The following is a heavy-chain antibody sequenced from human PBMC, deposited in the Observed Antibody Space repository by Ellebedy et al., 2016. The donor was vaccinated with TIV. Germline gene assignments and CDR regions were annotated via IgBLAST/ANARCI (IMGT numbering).Heavy chain of an antibody. CDR1: GYTFTSYD. V-gene: IGHV1-8*01. J-gene: IGHJ6*03. D-gene: IGHD3-3*01. CDR2: MNPNSGNT. Sequence: ASVKVSXKASGYTFTSYDINWVRQATGQGLEWMGWMNPNSGNTGYAQKFQGRVTMTRNTSISTAYMELSSLRSEDTAVYYCARGVLFGVVTPRLYYYYYMDVWGKGTTVTVSS. CDR3: ARGVLFGVVTPRLYYYYYMDV.